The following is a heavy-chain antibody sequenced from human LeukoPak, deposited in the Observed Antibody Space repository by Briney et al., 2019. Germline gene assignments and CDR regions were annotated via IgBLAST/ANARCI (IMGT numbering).Heavy chain of an antibody. D-gene: IGHD3-10*01. Sequence: GGSLRLSCAASGFTFSSYPMSWVRQAPGKGLEWVSSISGSGDNTYYADSVKGRFTISRDNSKNTLYLQFNRLRDEDTAVYYCAKDYMIWGVNNFEYWGQGTQVTVSS. CDR3: AKDYMIWGVNNFEY. V-gene: IGHV3-23*01. CDR2: ISGSGDNT. CDR1: GFTFSSYP. J-gene: IGHJ4*02.